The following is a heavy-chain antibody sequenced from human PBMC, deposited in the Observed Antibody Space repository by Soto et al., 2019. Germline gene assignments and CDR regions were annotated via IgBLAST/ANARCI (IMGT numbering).Heavy chain of an antibody. J-gene: IGHJ4*02. V-gene: IGHV3-48*03. Sequence: PGGSLRLSCAASGFTFSNYEMNWVRQAPGKGLEWVSYISSSGGTMYYADSVKGRFTISRDNAKNSLYLQMNSLRAEDTAVYYCARDPDPGTSSYWGQGTLVTVSS. CDR3: ARDPDPGTSSY. D-gene: IGHD1-7*01. CDR1: GFTFSNYE. CDR2: ISSSGGTM.